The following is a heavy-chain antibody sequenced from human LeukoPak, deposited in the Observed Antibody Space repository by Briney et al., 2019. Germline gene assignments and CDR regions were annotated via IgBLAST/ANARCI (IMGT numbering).Heavy chain of an antibody. V-gene: IGHV3-53*01. CDR3: ARGPPGRFLEWLWTYYMDV. J-gene: IGHJ6*03. CDR2: IYSGGST. Sequence: SGGSLRLSCAASGFTVSSNYMSWVRQAPGKGLEWVSVIYSGGSTYYADSVKGRFTISRDNPKNTLYLQMNSLRAEDTAVYYCARGPPGRFLEWLWTYYMDVWGKGTTVTVSS. CDR1: GFTVSSNY. D-gene: IGHD3-3*01.